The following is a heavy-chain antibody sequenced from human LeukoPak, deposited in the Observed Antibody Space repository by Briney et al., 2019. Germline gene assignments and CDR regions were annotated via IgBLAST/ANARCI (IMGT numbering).Heavy chain of an antibody. Sequence: ASVKVSCKASGGTFSSYAISWVRQAPGQGLEWMGGIIAIFGTANYAQKFQGRVTITADESTSTAYMELSSLRSEDTAVYYCARGRLYSSGWYLDYFDYWGQGTLVTVSS. CDR2: IIAIFGTA. J-gene: IGHJ4*02. CDR1: GGTFSSYA. CDR3: ARGRLYSSGWYLDYFDY. V-gene: IGHV1-69*13. D-gene: IGHD6-19*01.